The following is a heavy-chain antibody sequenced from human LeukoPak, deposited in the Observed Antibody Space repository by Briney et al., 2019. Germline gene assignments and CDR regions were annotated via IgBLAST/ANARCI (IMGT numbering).Heavy chain of an antibody. V-gene: IGHV4-59*08. J-gene: IGHJ5*02. Sequence: PSETLSLTCTVSGGSISSDYCSWIRQPPGKGLEWIGYINYSGNTNYNPSLKSRVTISVDMSENQFSLRLSSVTAADTAVYYCARHRPGERRFDPWGQGALVTVSS. CDR1: GGSISSDY. D-gene: IGHD3-16*01. CDR2: INYSGNT. CDR3: ARHRPGERRFDP.